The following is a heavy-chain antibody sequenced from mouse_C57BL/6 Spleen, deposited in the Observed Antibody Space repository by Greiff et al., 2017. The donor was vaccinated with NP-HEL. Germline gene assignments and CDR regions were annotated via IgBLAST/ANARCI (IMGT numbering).Heavy chain of an antibody. CDR3: ARGEGDVDV. CDR2: IYPGDGDT. D-gene: IGHD3-3*01. Sequence: VQLQQSGPELVKPGASVKISCKASGYAFSSSWMNWVKQRPGKGLEWIGRIYPGDGDTNYNGKFKGKATLTADKSSSTAYMQLSSLTSEDSSVYFGARGEGDVDVWGTGTTVNVSS. J-gene: IGHJ1*03. CDR1: GYAFSSSW. V-gene: IGHV1-82*01.